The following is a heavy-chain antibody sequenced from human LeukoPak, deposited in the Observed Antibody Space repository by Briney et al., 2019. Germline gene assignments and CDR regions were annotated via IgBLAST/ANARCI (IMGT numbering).Heavy chain of an antibody. D-gene: IGHD3-10*01. V-gene: IGHV3-7*05. CDR2: IKHGGSQK. Sequence: GGSLRLSCGASGFTFNRYWMSWVRQAPGKRLEWVANIKHGGSQKYYVDSVKGRFTISRDNAKNSLYLQMNSLRVEDTAVYFCARDGMGGIKAFDMWGQGTMVTVSS. J-gene: IGHJ3*02. CDR3: ARDGMGGIKAFDM. CDR1: GFTFNRYW.